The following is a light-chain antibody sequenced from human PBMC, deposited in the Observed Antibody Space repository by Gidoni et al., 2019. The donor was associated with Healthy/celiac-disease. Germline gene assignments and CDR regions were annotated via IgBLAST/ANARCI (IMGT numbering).Light chain of an antibody. CDR2: DAS. CDR1: QDISNY. V-gene: IGKV1-33*01. CDR3: QQYDNLPLT. Sequence: DIQMTQSPSSLSASVGDRVTITCQASQDISNYLNWYQQKPGKAPKLLIYDASNLETGVPSRFIGSGSGTDFTFTISSLQPEDIATYYCQQYDNLPLTFGGXTKVEIK. J-gene: IGKJ4*01.